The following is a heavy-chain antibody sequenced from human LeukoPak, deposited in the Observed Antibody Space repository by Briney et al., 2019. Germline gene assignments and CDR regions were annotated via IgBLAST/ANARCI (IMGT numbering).Heavy chain of an antibody. CDR3: ARDRLGYGWIFDAFDI. V-gene: IGHV1-3*03. D-gene: IGHD5-18*01. J-gene: IGHJ3*02. Sequence: ASVKVSCKASGYTFTSYAMHWVCQAPGQRLEWMGWINAGNGNTKYSQEFQGRVTITRDTSASTAYMELSSLRSEDMAVYYCARDRLGYGWIFDAFDIWGQGTMVTVSS. CDR1: GYTFTSYA. CDR2: INAGNGNT.